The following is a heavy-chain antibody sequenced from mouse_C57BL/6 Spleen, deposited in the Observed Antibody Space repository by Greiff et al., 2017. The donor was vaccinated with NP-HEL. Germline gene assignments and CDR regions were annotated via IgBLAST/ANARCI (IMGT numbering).Heavy chain of an antibody. CDR2: IYPSDSET. D-gene: IGHD1-1*01. J-gene: IGHJ1*03. CDR1: GYTFTSYW. CDR3: ARGLFITTVVAGFDV. V-gene: IGHV1-61*01. Sequence: VKLQQSGAELVRPGSSVKLSCKASGYTFTSYWMDWVKQRPGQGLEWIGNIYPSDSETHYNQKFKDKATLTVDKSSSTAYMQLSSLTSEDSAVYYCARGLFITTVVAGFDVWGTGTTVTVSS.